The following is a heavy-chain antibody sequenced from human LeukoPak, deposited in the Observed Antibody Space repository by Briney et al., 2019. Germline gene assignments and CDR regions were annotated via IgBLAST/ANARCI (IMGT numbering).Heavy chain of an antibody. V-gene: IGHV3-30-3*01. Sequence: PGRSLRLSCAASGFTFSSYAMHWVRQAPGKGLEWVAVISYDGSNKYHADSVKGRFTISRDNSKNTLYLQMNSLRAEDTAVYYCARLAWGGGYYYGVDYWGQGTLVTVSS. J-gene: IGHJ4*02. D-gene: IGHD3-22*01. CDR2: ISYDGSNK. CDR3: ARLAWGGGYYYGVDY. CDR1: GFTFSSYA.